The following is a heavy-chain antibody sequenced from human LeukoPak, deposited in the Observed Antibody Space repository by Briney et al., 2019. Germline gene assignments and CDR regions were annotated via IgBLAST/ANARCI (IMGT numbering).Heavy chain of an antibody. CDR1: DGSVSSGSYY. V-gene: IGHV4-39*01. CDR3: ARTYYDFWSGYPFDY. CDR2: IYYSGST. J-gene: IGHJ4*02. Sequence: SETLSLTCTVSDGSVSSGSYYWGWIRQPPGKGLEWIGSIYYSGSTYYNPSLKSRVTISVDTSKNQFSLKLSSVTAADTAVYYCARTYYDFWSGYPFDYWGQGTLVTVSS. D-gene: IGHD3-3*01.